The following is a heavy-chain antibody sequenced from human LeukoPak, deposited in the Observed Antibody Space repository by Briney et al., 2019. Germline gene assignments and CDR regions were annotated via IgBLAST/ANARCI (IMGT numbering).Heavy chain of an antibody. CDR1: GFTFSRYS. CDR3: ARDPGGILTGYYTN. J-gene: IGHJ4*02. Sequence: GGSLRLSCAASGFTFSRYSMNWVRQAPGKGLEWVSSISSSSSYIYYADSVKSRFTISRDNAKNSLYLQMNSLRAEDTAVYYCARDPGGILTGYYTNWGQGTLVTVSS. V-gene: IGHV3-21*01. CDR2: ISSSSSYI. D-gene: IGHD3-9*01.